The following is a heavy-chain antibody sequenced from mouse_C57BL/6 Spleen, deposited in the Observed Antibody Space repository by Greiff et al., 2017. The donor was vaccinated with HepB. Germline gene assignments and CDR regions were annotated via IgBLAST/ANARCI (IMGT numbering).Heavy chain of an antibody. Sequence: EVKLMESGAELVRPGASVKLSCTASGFNIKDDYMHWVKQRPEQGLEWIGWIDPENGDTEYASKFQGKATITADTSSNTAYLQLSSLTSEDTAVYYCITGLRRSLFDYWGQGTTLTVSS. J-gene: IGHJ2*01. CDR1: GFNIKDDY. D-gene: IGHD2-4*01. V-gene: IGHV14-4*01. CDR2: IDPENGDT. CDR3: ITGLRRSLFDY.